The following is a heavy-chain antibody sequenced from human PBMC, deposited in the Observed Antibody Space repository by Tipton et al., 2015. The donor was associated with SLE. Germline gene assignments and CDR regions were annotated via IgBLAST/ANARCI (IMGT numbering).Heavy chain of an antibody. CDR3: ASWYSSSWYYFDY. CDR2: IKHSGST. Sequence: GLVKPSETLSLTCTVSGGSVSSGRYYWSWIRQPPGKGLEWIGEIKHSGSTNFNPSLKSRVTISVDTSKNQFSLKLSSVTAADTAVYYCASWYSSSWYYFDYWGQGTLVTVSS. D-gene: IGHD6-13*01. V-gene: IGHV4-61*01. CDR1: GGSVSSGRYY. J-gene: IGHJ4*02.